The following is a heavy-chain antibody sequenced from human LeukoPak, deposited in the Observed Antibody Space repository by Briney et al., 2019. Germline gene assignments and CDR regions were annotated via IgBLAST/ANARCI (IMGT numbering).Heavy chain of an antibody. Sequence: GASVKVSCEASGYTFTSYGISWVRQAPGQGLEWMGGIIPIFGTANYAQKFQGRVTITADESTSTAYMELSSLRSEDTAVYYCARDNSHYYDSSGYNYYYYYYMDVWGKGTTVTVSS. J-gene: IGHJ6*03. D-gene: IGHD3-22*01. CDR2: IIPIFGTA. CDR3: ARDNSHYYDSSGYNYYYYYYMDV. CDR1: GYTFTSYG. V-gene: IGHV1-69*13.